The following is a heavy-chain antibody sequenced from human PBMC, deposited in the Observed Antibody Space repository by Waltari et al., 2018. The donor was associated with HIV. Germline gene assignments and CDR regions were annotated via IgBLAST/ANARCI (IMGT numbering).Heavy chain of an antibody. CDR3: ASTGIIDYGEFDY. CDR2: ISWNSGSI. Sequence: EVQLVESGGGLVQPGRSLRLSCAASGFTFDDYAMPWVRQAPGKGLEWVSGISWNSGSIGYADSVKGRFTISRDNAKNSLYLQMNSLRAEDTALYYCASTGIIDYGEFDYWGQGTLVTVSS. J-gene: IGHJ4*02. D-gene: IGHD4-17*01. V-gene: IGHV3-9*01. CDR1: GFTFDDYA.